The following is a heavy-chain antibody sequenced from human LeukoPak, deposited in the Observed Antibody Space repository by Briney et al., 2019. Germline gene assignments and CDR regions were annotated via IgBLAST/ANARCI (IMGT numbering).Heavy chain of an antibody. D-gene: IGHD5-18*01. V-gene: IGHV4-59*01. CDR3: ARTTEGGYTYDYFYYYYMDV. J-gene: IGHJ6*03. CDR1: GGSISSYY. Sequence: SETLSLTCTVSGGSISSYYWSWIRQPPGKGLEWIGYIYYSGSTNYNPSLKSRVTISVDTSKNQFSLKLGSVTAADTAVYYCARTTEGGYTYDYFYYYYMDVWGKGTTVTISS. CDR2: IYYSGST.